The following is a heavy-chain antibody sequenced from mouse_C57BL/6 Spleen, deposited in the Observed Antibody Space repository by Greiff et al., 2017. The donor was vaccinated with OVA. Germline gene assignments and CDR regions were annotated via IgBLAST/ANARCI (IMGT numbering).Heavy chain of an antibody. CDR3: ARDGSGLAY. D-gene: IGHD3-2*02. Sequence: EVQRVESEGGLVQPGSSMKLSCTASGFTFSDYYMAWVRQVPEKGLEWVANINYDGSSTYYLDSLKSRFIISRDNAKNILYLQMSSLKSEDTATYYCARDGSGLAYWGQGTLVTVSA. CDR2: INYDGSST. J-gene: IGHJ3*01. CDR1: GFTFSDYY. V-gene: IGHV5-16*01.